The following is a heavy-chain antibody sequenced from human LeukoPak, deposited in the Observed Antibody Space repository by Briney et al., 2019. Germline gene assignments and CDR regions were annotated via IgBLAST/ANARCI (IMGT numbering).Heavy chain of an antibody. CDR3: ARDGYDSSGAHY. J-gene: IGHJ4*02. Sequence: ASVKVSCKASGYTFTGYYMHWVRQAPGQGLEWMEIINPSGGSTSYAQKFQGRVTITRDTSTSTVYMELSSLRSEDTAVYYCARDGYDSSGAHYWGQGTLVTVSS. CDR1: GYTFTGYY. D-gene: IGHD3-22*01. V-gene: IGHV1-46*01. CDR2: INPSGGST.